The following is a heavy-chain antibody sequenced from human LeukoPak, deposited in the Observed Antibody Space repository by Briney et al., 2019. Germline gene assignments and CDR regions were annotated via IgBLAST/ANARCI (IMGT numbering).Heavy chain of an antibody. D-gene: IGHD3-22*01. J-gene: IGHJ4*02. CDR1: GNSISSGDNY. CDR3: AKDGINYYDISGYDI. Sequence: KTSQTLSLTCTVSGNSISSGDNYWSWIRQPAGKGLEWIGYIYYSGSTNYNPSLKSRVTISVDTSKNQFSLKLSSVTAADTAVYYCAKDGINYYDISGYDIWGQGTLVTVSS. CDR2: IYYSGST. V-gene: IGHV4-61*10.